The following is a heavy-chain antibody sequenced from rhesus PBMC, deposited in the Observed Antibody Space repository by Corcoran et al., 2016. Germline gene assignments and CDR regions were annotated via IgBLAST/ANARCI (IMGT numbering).Heavy chain of an antibody. CDR2: IYGGSGRT. J-gene: IGHJ6*01. CDR3: ASAYGLDS. CDR1: GGSISSNY. V-gene: IGHV4-147*01. Sequence: QVQLQESGPGLVKPSETLSLPCVVSGGSISSNYWNWIRQPPGKGLGWIGRIYGGSGRTSYNPTLTSRVTITTDTTKKQCSLKLSSVTAADTAMYYCASAYGLDSWGQGVVVTVSS.